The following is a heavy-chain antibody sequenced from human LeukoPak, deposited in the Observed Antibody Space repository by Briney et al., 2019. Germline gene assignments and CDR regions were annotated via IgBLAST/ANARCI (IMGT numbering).Heavy chain of an antibody. Sequence: SETLSLTCTVSGGSISSYYWSWIRQPPGKGLEWIGYIYYSGRTNYNPSLKSRVTISVDTPKNQFSLKLSSVTAADTAVYYCARVRGKWEPLDAFDIWGQGTMVTVSS. V-gene: IGHV4-59*01. D-gene: IGHD1-26*01. CDR1: GGSISSYY. J-gene: IGHJ3*02. CDR3: ARVRGKWEPLDAFDI. CDR2: IYYSGRT.